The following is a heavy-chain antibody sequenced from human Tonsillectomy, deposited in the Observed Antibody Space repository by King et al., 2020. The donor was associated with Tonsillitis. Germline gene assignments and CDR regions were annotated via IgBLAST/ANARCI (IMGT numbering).Heavy chain of an antibody. J-gene: IGHJ5*02. CDR3: ARGGDYYDSSGPEGWFDP. V-gene: IGHV4-30-4*07. Sequence: QLQESGPGLVKPSQTLSLTCAVSGGSISSGGYSWSWIRQPPGKGLEWIGYIYYSGSTYYNPSLKSRVTISVDTSKNQFSLKLSSVTAADTAVYYCARGGDYYDSSGPEGWFDPWGQGTLVTVSS. CDR2: IYYSGST. CDR1: GGSISSGGYS. D-gene: IGHD3-22*01.